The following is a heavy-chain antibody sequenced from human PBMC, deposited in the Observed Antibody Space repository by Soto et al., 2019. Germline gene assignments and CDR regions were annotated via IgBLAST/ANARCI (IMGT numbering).Heavy chain of an antibody. J-gene: IGHJ5*02. CDR2: VYYSGSS. Sequence: SETLSLTCTVSGDSISGGASFWSWIRQPPGKGLEWIANVYYSGSSYYNPSLKSRLTISVDTTKNQFSLQLKSMTAADTAVYYCAKLSCTSSTCYFPGWFHPWGEGTLVTVYS. CDR3: AKLSCTSSTCYFPGWFHP. V-gene: IGHV4-31*03. CDR1: GDSISGGASF. D-gene: IGHD2-2*01.